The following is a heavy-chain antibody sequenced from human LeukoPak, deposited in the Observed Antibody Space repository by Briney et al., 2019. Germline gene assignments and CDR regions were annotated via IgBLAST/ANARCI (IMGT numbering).Heavy chain of an antibody. CDR2: INNDGSSI. CDR1: GFTLSTYW. J-gene: IGHJ4*02. CDR3: ARIYSSGLLDY. Sequence: GRSLRLSCAASGFTLSTYWMHWVRQTPVKGLVWVSRINNDGSSISYADSVKGRFTISRDNAKNTLYLQMNSLRVEDTAVYYCARIYSSGLLDYWGQGTLVTVSS. V-gene: IGHV3-74*01. D-gene: IGHD6-25*01.